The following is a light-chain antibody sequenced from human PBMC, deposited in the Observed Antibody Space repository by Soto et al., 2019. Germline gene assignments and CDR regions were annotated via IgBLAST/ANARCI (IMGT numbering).Light chain of an antibody. J-gene: IGKJ1*01. CDR2: DAS. CDR1: QSISSW. CDR3: QQYNSYSWT. V-gene: IGKV1-5*01. Sequence: DIHMTHSPSTVSASVGDRFTITCRPSQSISSWLAWYQQKPGKAPKLLIYDASSLESGVPSRFSGSGSGTEFTLTISSLQPDDFATYYCQQYNSYSWTFGQGTKVDIK.